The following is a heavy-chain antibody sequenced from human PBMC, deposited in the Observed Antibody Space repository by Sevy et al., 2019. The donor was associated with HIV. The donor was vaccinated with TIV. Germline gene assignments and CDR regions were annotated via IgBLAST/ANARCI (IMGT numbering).Heavy chain of an antibody. Sequence: SETLSLTCSVSGDSIGSTNWWGWVRQPPGKGLEWIAETHQSGSTNYNPSLKSRVSIFVDTSKNQFSLRLTSVTAADTAVYYCTRLGPYSSRWYSDYWGQGTLVTVSS. V-gene: IGHV4-4*02. J-gene: IGHJ4*02. CDR2: THQSGST. D-gene: IGHD6-13*01. CDR3: TRLGPYSSRWYSDY. CDR1: GDSIGSTNW.